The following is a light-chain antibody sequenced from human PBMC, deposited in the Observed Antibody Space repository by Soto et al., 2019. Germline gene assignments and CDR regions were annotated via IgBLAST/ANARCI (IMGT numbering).Light chain of an antibody. CDR3: MQGRASPLT. V-gene: IGKV2-30*01. Sequence: AVLMLPTLYLPVXLGQXASIXXXXSXXLEYSDGDTDLNWCHQMPGQARRRLIYKVSNRDAGVPDRFSGRGSGTDFTLSISRVEAEDVGVYYCMQGRASPLTFGGGTEVDIK. CDR2: KVS. CDR1: XXLEYSDGDTD. J-gene: IGKJ4*01.